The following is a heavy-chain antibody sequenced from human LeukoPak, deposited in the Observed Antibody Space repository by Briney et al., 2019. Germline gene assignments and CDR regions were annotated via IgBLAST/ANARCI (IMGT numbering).Heavy chain of an antibody. CDR3: ARNGESGFDY. Sequence: SETLSLTCAVYGGSFSGYYWSWIRQPPGKGLEWIGEINHSGSTNYNPSLKSRVAISVDTSKNQFSLKLSSVTAADTAVYYCARNGESGFDYWGQGTLVTVSS. D-gene: IGHD3-10*01. J-gene: IGHJ4*02. CDR2: INHSGST. V-gene: IGHV4-34*01. CDR1: GGSFSGYY.